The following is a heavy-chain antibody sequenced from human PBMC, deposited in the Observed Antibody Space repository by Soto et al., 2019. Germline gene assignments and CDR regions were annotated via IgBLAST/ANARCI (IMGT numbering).Heavy chain of an antibody. D-gene: IGHD1-26*01. CDR2: TDYRSKWYY. V-gene: IGHV6-1*01. CDR3: ARGEQYSGRIFDY. J-gene: IGHJ4*01. CDR1: GDSVSSNSAC. Sequence: PSQTLSLTCAITGDSVSSNSACWSWVRQSPSSCLEWLVRTDYRSKWYYEYAVSVRGRITINPDTSTNQYSLQLNSVTPEDTAVYFCARGEQYSGRIFDYWGQGTLVTVSS.